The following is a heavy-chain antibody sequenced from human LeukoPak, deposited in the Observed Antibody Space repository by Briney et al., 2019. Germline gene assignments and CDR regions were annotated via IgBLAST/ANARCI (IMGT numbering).Heavy chain of an antibody. CDR3: TRAAGITGTSRDNWFDP. Sequence: GGSLRLSCAASGFTFSIYAMSWVRQAPGKGLEWVSGITERLDEIYYAGSVKGRFTISRDNSKNTVYVQMNSLRADDTAVNYCTRAAGITGTSRDNWFDPWGQGTLVIVSS. D-gene: IGHD1/OR15-1a*01. V-gene: IGHV3-23*01. CDR1: GFTFSIYA. J-gene: IGHJ5*02. CDR2: ITERLDEI.